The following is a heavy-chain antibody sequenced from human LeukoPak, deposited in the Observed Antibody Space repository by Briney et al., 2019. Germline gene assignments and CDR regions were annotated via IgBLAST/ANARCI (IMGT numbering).Heavy chain of an antibody. CDR3: ARAPTYLFDL. J-gene: IGHJ2*01. CDR2: IYSGGST. V-gene: IGHV3-66*01. Sequence: GSLRLSCAASGFTVSSNYMSWVRQAPGKGLEWVSVIYSGGSTYYADSVKGRFTISRDNSKNTLYLQMNSLRAEDAAVYYCARAPTYLFDLWGRGTLVTVSS. CDR1: GFTVSSNY.